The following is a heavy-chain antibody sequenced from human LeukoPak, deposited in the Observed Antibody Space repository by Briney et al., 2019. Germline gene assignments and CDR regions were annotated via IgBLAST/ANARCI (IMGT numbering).Heavy chain of an antibody. D-gene: IGHD5-18*01. J-gene: IGHJ3*02. V-gene: IGHV3-72*01. CDR2: TRNKANSYTT. CDR3: ARDREYSYGYAAFDI. CDR1: GFTFSDHY. Sequence: GGSLRLPCAASGFTFSDHYMDWVRRAPGKGLEWVGRTRNKANSYTTEYAASVKGRFTISRDDSKNSLYLQMNSLKTEDTAVYYCARDREYSYGYAAFDIWGQGTMVTVSS.